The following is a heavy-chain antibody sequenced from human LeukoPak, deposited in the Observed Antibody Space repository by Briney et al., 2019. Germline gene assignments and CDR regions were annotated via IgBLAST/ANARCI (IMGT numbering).Heavy chain of an antibody. J-gene: IGHJ6*03. CDR2: INHSGST. CDR1: GGSFSGYY. CDR3: ARGLAYYYYMDV. V-gene: IGHV4-34*01. Sequence: SETLSLTCAVYGGSFSGYYWSWIRQPPGKGLEWIGEINHSGSTNYNPSLKSRVTISVDTSKSQFSLKLSSVTAADTAVYYCARGLAYYYYMDVWGKGTTVTVSS.